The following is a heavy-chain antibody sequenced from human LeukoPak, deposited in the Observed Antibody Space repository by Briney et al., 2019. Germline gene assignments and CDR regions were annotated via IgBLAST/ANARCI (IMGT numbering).Heavy chain of an antibody. Sequence: SETLSLTCTVSGGSLSSSSYYWGWIRQPPGKGLEWIGSIYYSGSTYYNPSLKSRVTISVDTSKNQFSLKLSSVTAADTAVYYCARRGGNRSFDYWGQGTLVTVSS. CDR3: ARRGGNRSFDY. V-gene: IGHV4-39*01. CDR1: GGSLSSSSYY. CDR2: IYYSGST. J-gene: IGHJ4*02. D-gene: IGHD4-23*01.